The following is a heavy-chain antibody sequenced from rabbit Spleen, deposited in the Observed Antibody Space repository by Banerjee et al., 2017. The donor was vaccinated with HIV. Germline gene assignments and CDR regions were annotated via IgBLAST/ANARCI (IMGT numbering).Heavy chain of an antibody. CDR2: IYTGGIDT. D-gene: IGHD2-1*01. J-gene: IGHJ3*01. V-gene: IGHV1S40*01. CDR3: ARDTDDEYGDWADLYL. CDR1: GFSFSSNYY. Sequence: QSLEESGGDLVKPGASLTLTCTASGFSFSSNYYMCWVRQAPGKGLEWIGCIYTGGIDTYYASWAKGRFTISKTSSTTVTLHMTSLTAADTATYFCARDTDDEYGDWADLYLWGQGTLVTVS.